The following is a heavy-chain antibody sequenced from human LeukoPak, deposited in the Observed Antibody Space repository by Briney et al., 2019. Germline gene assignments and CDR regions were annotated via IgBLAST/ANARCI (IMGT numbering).Heavy chain of an antibody. Sequence: SETLSLTCTVSGGSISSSSYYWGWLRQPPGKGLEWIGSICYSGSTYYNPSLKSRVTISVDTSKNQFSLKLSSVTAADTAVYYCARINIWFGESSGPNWFDPWGQGTLVTVSS. J-gene: IGHJ5*02. CDR3: ARINIWFGESSGPNWFDP. CDR1: GGSISSSSYY. V-gene: IGHV4-39*07. D-gene: IGHD3-10*01. CDR2: ICYSGST.